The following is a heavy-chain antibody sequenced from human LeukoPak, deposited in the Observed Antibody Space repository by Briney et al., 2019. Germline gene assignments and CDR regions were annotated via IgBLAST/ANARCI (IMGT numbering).Heavy chain of an antibody. CDR1: GDSIFTNNVA. CDR3: ARGKYTSFDN. V-gene: IGHV6-1*01. D-gene: IGHD6-6*01. J-gene: IGHJ4*02. CDR2: TYYRSKWSF. Sequence: SQTLSLTCAISGDSIFTNNVAWNWIRQSPSRGLEWLGRTYYRSKWSFDYAVSVKSRITINADTSKNQFSLQLSSVTPEDTAVYFCARGKYTSFDNWGQGTLVTVSS.